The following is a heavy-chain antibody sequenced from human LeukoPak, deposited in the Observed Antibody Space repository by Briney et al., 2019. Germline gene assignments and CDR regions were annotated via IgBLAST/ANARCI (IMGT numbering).Heavy chain of an antibody. J-gene: IGHJ3*02. Sequence: ASVKVSCKASGYTFTGYYMHWVRQAPGLGLEWMGWINPNSSVTNYAQKSEGGVTVTRDTSISTAYLEIINLRSDDTALYYCARGWRNCSGTSCPTGRPFDIWGQGTMVTVSS. D-gene: IGHD2-2*01. V-gene: IGHV1-2*02. CDR1: GYTFTGYY. CDR2: INPNSSVT. CDR3: ARGWRNCSGTSCPTGRPFDI.